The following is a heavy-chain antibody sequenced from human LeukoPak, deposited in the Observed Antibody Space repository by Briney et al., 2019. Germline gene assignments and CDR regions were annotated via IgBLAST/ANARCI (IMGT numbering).Heavy chain of an antibody. CDR2: INPKSGGT. J-gene: IGHJ5*02. CDR1: GGTFSSYA. V-gene: IGHV1-2*02. Sequence: ASVKVSCKASGGTFSSYAISWVRQAPGQGLEWMGWINPKSGGTNYAQYFQGRVTMTRDTSSTTVYMDLTRLRSDDTAVYFCARPLGSLKEYWWFDPWGQGTLVTVSS. CDR3: ARPLGSLKEYWWFDP. D-gene: IGHD2/OR15-2a*01.